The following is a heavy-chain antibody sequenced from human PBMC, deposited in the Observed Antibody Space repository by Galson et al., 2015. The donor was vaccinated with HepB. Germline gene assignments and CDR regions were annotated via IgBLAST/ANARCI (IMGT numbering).Heavy chain of an antibody. CDR3: ARDSVMDDYGDFPVGGMDV. CDR1: GFTVSSYG. J-gene: IGHJ6*02. CDR2: IWYDGSNK. D-gene: IGHD4-17*01. Sequence: SLRLSCAASGFTVSSYGMHWVRQAPGKGLEWVAVIWYDGSNKYYADSVKGRFTISRGNSKNTLYLQMNSLRAEDTAVYYCARDSVMDDYGDFPVGGMDVWGQGTTVTVSS. V-gene: IGHV3-33*08.